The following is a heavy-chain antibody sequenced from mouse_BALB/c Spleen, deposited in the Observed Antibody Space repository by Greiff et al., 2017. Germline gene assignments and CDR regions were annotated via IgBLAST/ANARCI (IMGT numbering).Heavy chain of an antibody. V-gene: IGHV1-15*01. J-gene: IGHJ3*01. CDR3: TRHYYGSSPFAY. CDR1: GYTFTDYE. Sequence: QVQLKESGAELVRPGASVTLSCKASGYTFTDYEMHWVKQTPVHGLEWIGAIDPETGGTAYNQKFKGKATLTADKSSSTAYMELRSLTSEDSAVYYCTRHYYGSSPFAYWGQGTLVTVSA. CDR2: IDPETGGT. D-gene: IGHD1-1*01.